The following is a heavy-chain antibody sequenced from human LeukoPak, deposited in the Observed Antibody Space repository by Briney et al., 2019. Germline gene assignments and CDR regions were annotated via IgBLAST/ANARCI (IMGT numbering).Heavy chain of an antibody. Sequence: GGSLRLSCAASGFTVSSNYMSWVRQAPGKGLEWVSVIYSGGGTYYADPVKGRFTISRDNSKNTLYLQMNSLRAEDTAVYYCARDGFTMIVVGWYFDLWGRGTLVTVSS. CDR1: GFTVSSNY. V-gene: IGHV3-53*01. CDR2: IYSGGGT. D-gene: IGHD3-22*01. CDR3: ARDGFTMIVVGWYFDL. J-gene: IGHJ2*01.